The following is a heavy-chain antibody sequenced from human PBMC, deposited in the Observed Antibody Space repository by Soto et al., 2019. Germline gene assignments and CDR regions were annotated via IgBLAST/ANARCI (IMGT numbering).Heavy chain of an antibody. V-gene: IGHV1-2*04. CDR2: INPNGGGT. Sequence: ASVKVSCKASGYTFTAYYMHWVRQAPGQGLEWMGWINPNGGGTKYAQKFQGWVTVTRDTSISTAYMELSRLRSDDSAVCYCARAGPPVGPRWNPFDIWGHGTMVTVSS. CDR3: ARAGPPVGPRWNPFDI. J-gene: IGHJ3*02. CDR1: GYTFTAYY. D-gene: IGHD1-1*01.